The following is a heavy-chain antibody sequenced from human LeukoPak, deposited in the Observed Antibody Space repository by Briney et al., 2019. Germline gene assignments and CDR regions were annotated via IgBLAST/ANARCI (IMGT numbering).Heavy chain of an antibody. CDR2: IHHSGTA. Sequence: PSETLSLTCTVSGGSIGSGFYYWSWIHQHPGKGLEWVGYIHHSGTAFYNPSLQSRATISMDTSKNEFSLRLTVVTDADTAVYYCARYCSSTKCPFDYWGQGTLVTVSS. J-gene: IGHJ4*02. CDR3: ARYCSSTKCPFDY. CDR1: GGSIGSGFYY. V-gene: IGHV4-31*03. D-gene: IGHD2-2*01.